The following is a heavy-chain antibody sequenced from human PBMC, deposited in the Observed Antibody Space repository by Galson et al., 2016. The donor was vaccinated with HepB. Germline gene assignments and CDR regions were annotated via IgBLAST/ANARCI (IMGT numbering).Heavy chain of an antibody. CDR1: SGSIRSGTYY. CDR2: IYTNGDT. D-gene: IGHD1-26*01. Sequence: TLSLTCTVSSGSIRSGTYYWSWIRQSAGKGLEWIGRIYTNGDTNYSPSLESRLIISIDTSRNQFSLKLNSVTAADTATYYCARVRAYSFDIWGPGTTVSVSS. CDR3: ARVRAYSFDI. J-gene: IGHJ3*02. V-gene: IGHV4-61*02.